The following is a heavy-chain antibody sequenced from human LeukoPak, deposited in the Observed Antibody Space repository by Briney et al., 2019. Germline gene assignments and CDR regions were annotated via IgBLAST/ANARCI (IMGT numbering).Heavy chain of an antibody. Sequence: GGSLRLSCAASGFTFSSYSMNWVRQAPGQGLEWVSAISGSGDDTYYADSVKGRFTISRDNSKNTLYLQMNSLRAEDTAVYYCAKKEAMIRGVPYYYDFWGQGTLVTVSS. CDR2: ISGSGDDT. CDR1: GFTFSSYS. V-gene: IGHV3-23*01. J-gene: IGHJ4*02. CDR3: AKKEAMIRGVPYYYDF. D-gene: IGHD3-10*01.